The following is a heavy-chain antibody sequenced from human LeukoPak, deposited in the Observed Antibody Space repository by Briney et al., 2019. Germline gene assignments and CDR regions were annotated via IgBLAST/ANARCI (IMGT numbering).Heavy chain of an antibody. Sequence: PSETLSLTCTVSGGSISSYYWSWIRQPPGKGLEWIGYIYYSGSTNYNPSLKSRVTISVDTSKNQFSLKLSSVTAADTAVYYCARGSGYDSGFDYWGQGTLVTVSS. CDR1: GGSISSYY. D-gene: IGHD5-12*01. CDR3: ARGSGYDSGFDY. V-gene: IGHV4-59*01. CDR2: IYYSGST. J-gene: IGHJ4*02.